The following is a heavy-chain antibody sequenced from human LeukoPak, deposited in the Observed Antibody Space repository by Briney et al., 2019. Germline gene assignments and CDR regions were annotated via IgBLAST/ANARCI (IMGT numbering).Heavy chain of an antibody. CDR1: GGSISSGSYY. J-gene: IGHJ4*02. CDR3: ASSGGY. D-gene: IGHD3-10*01. CDR2: IYTSGST. Sequence: SETLSLTCTVSGGSISSGSYYWSWIRQPAGKGLEWIGRIYTSGSTNYNPSLKSRVTISVDTSKNRFSLKLSSVTAADTAVYYCASSGGYWGQGTLVTVSS. V-gene: IGHV4-61*02.